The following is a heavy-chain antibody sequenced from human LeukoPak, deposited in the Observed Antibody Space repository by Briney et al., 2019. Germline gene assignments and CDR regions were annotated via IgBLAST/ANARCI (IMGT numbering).Heavy chain of an antibody. CDR1: GYTFTSYA. CDR2: INAGNGNT. V-gene: IGHV1-3*01. J-gene: IGHJ4*02. CDR3: ARGGCSGGSCYSGRYYFDY. Sequence: ASVKVSCKASGYTFTSYAMHWVRQAPGQRLEWMGWINAGNGNTKYSQKFQGRVTITSDTSASTAYMELSSLRSEDTAVYYCARGGCSGGSCYSGRYYFDYWGQGTLVTVSS. D-gene: IGHD2-15*01.